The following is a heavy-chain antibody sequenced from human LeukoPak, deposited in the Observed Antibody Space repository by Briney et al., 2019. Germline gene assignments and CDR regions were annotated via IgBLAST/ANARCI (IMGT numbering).Heavy chain of an antibody. J-gene: IGHJ6*02. D-gene: IGHD3-16*01. CDR1: GGSISSGGYS. Sequence: PSQTLSLTCAVSGGSISSGGYSWSWIRQPPGKGLEWIGYIYHSGSTYYNPSLKSRVTISVDRSKNQFSLKLSSVTAADTAVYYCARGGIGGVLRASYYYYGMDVWGQGTTVTVSS. V-gene: IGHV4-30-2*01. CDR2: IYHSGST. CDR3: ARGGIGGVLRASYYYYGMDV.